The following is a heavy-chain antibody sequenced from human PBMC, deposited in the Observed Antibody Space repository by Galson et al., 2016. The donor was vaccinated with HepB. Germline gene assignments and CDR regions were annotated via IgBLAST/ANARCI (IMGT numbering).Heavy chain of an antibody. CDR3: AKDRGATMDPFDY. Sequence: SLRLSCAASGFTFSSYAMSWVRQAPGKGLEWVSAITSGGGTTYYADSVKGRFTISRDNSRNTLYLQLNSLGAEDTAVYYCAKDRGATMDPFDYWGQGTLVTVSS. J-gene: IGHJ4*02. V-gene: IGHV3-23*01. D-gene: IGHD1-26*01. CDR1: GFTFSSYA. CDR2: ITSGGGTT.